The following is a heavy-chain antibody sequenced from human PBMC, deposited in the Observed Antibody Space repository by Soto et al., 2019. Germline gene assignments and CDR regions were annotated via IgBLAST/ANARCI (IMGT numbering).Heavy chain of an antibody. CDR2: IYWDDDK. Sequence: QITLKESGPTLVKPTQTLTLTCTFSGFSLTSRPVGVGWVRQPPGKAQEWLAFIYWDDDKRYSPSLRSTLTVTKDASKNQVVLTLTNMDAVDTATYYCAHRRNYDGSWNEGVFDYWGQGILVTVSS. CDR1: GFSLTSRPVG. V-gene: IGHV2-5*02. J-gene: IGHJ4*02. CDR3: AHRRNYDGSWNEGVFDY. D-gene: IGHD3-16*01.